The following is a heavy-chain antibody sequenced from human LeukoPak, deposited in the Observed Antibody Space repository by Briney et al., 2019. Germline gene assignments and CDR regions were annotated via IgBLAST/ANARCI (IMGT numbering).Heavy chain of an antibody. D-gene: IGHD2-8*01. V-gene: IGHV3-11*04. CDR2: ISSSGSTI. CDR3: ARGGYCTSGNCYRGWFDT. Sequence: GGSLRLSCAASGFTFSDYYMSWIRQAPGKGLEWVSYISSSGSTIYYADSVKGRFTISRDNAKNSLYLQMNSLRADDTAVYYRARGGYCTSGNCYRGWFDTWGQETLVTVSS. CDR1: GFTFSDYY. J-gene: IGHJ5*02.